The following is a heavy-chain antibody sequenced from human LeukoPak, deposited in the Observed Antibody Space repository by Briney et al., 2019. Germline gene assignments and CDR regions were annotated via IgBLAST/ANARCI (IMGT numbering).Heavy chain of an antibody. CDR2: ISSSSSYI. J-gene: IGHJ6*02. V-gene: IGHV3-21*01. D-gene: IGHD2-8*01. CDR1: GFSFSSYS. Sequence: PGGSLRLSCAASGFSFSSYSMNWVRQAPGKGLEWVSSISSSSSYIYYADSVKGRFTISRDNAKNSLYLQMNSLRAEDTAVYYCARDQWNGMDVWGQGTTVTVSS. CDR3: ARDQWNGMDV.